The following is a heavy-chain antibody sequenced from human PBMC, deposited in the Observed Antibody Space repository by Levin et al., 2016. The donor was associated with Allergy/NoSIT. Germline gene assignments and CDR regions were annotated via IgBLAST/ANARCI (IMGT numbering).Heavy chain of an antibody. V-gene: IGHV3-33*01. CDR3: ARDVDYYDSSGYYSNPLDY. CDR1: GFTFSSYG. CDR2: IWYDGSNK. D-gene: IGHD3-22*01. Sequence: GGSLRLSCAASGFTFSSYGMHWVRQAPGKGLEWVAVIWYDGSNKYYADSVKGRFTISRDNSKNTLYLQMNSLRAEDTAVYYCARDVDYYDSSGYYSNPLDYWGQGTLVTVSS. J-gene: IGHJ4*02.